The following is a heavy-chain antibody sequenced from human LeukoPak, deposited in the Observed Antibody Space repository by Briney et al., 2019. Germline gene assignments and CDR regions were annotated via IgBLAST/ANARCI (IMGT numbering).Heavy chain of an antibody. D-gene: IGHD6-19*01. V-gene: IGHV4-34*01. CDR1: GGSFSGYY. Sequence: PSETLSLSCAVYGGSFSGYYWTWIRQPPGKGLEWIGEINHSGSTNYNPSLKSRVTISVDTSMNQFSLKLSSVTAADTAVYYCARGQGGFQQWLAATFFDYWGQGTLVTVSS. CDR3: ARGQGGFQQWLAATFFDY. CDR2: INHSGST. J-gene: IGHJ4*02.